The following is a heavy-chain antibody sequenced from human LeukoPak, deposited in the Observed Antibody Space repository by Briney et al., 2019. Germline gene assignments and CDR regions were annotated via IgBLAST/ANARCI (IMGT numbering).Heavy chain of an antibody. V-gene: IGHV1-2*02. D-gene: IGHD3-10*01. CDR3: ASSGSYYNGWYYGMDV. CDR2: INPNSGGT. J-gene: IGHJ6*02. CDR1: GYTFTGYY. Sequence: ASVKVSCKASGYTFTGYYMHWVRQAPGQGLEWMGWINPNSGGTNYAQKFQGRVTMTRDTSISTAYMELSRLRSDDTAVYYCASSGSYYNGWYYGMDVWGQGTTVTVSS.